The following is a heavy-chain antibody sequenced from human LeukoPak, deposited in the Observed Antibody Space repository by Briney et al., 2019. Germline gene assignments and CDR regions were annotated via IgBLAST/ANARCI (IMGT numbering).Heavy chain of an antibody. J-gene: IGHJ4*02. CDR3: ARDSSGWFGPVYYFDY. V-gene: IGHV3-23*01. CDR2: ISGSGGST. Sequence: PGGSLRLSCAASGFTFSSYAMSWVRQAPGKGLEWVSAISGSGGSTYYAGSVKGRFTISRDNYKNTLYLQMNSLRAEDTAVYYCARDSSGWFGPVYYFDYWGQGTLVTVSS. CDR1: GFTFSSYA. D-gene: IGHD3-10*01.